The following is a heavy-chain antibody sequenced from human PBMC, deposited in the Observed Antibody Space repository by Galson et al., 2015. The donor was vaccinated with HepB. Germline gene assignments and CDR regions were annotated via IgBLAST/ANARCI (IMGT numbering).Heavy chain of an antibody. CDR3: AREGYCSGGSCYERRNYYYGMDV. CDR1: GGTFSSYA. J-gene: IGHJ6*02. V-gene: IGHV1-69*13. CDR2: IIPIFGTA. Sequence: SVKVSCKASGGTFSSYAVSWVRQAPGQGLEWMGGIIPIFGTANYAQKFQGRVTITADESTSTAYMELSSLRSEDTAVYYCAREGYCSGGSCYERRNYYYGMDVWGQGTTVTVSS. D-gene: IGHD2-15*01.